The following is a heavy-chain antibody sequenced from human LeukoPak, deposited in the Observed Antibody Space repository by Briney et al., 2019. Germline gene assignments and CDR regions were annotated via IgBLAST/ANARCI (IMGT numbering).Heavy chain of an antibody. J-gene: IGHJ4*02. V-gene: IGHV3-53*01. CDR3: TREDLGIDY. CDR2: LYANDNT. CDR1: GFTFSSYA. D-gene: IGHD3-16*01. Sequence: GGSLRLSCAASGFTFSSYAMSWVRQAPGKGLEWVSILYANDNTYYADSVKGRFTISRDTSKTSSKTTLYLNMNSLRAEDTAVYYCTREDLGIDYWGQGTLVTVSS.